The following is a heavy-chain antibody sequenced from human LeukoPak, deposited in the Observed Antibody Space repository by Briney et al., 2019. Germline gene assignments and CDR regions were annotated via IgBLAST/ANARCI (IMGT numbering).Heavy chain of an antibody. CDR2: IHQDGSVT. D-gene: IGHD3-16*01. J-gene: IGHJ4*02. Sequence: GGSLRLSCAASGFTFTAYAMSWFRQTPGKGLEWVGNIHQDGSVTNYVDAVKGRFTISRDNARNSVFLQLNSLRAEDTALYYCARGRGWVDHWGQGTLVTVSS. CDR1: GFTFTAYA. CDR3: ARGRGWVDH. V-gene: IGHV3-7*01.